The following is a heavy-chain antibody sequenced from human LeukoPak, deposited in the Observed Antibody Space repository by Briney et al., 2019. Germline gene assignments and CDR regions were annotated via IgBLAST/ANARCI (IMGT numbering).Heavy chain of an antibody. CDR3: AKDNWNYGGDDY. V-gene: IGHV3-33*06. J-gene: IGHJ4*02. D-gene: IGHD1-7*01. Sequence: PGRSLRLSCAASGFTFSSYGMHWVRQAPGKGLEWVAVIWYDGSNKYYADSVKGRFTISRDNSKNTLYLQMNSLRAEDTAVYYCAKDNWNYGGDDYWGQGTLVTVSS. CDR2: IWYDGSNK. CDR1: GFTFSSYG.